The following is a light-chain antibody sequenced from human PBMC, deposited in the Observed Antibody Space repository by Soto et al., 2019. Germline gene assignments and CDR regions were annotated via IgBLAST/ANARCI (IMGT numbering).Light chain of an antibody. CDR3: KVWDTTSDQGF. J-gene: IGLJ1*01. V-gene: IGLV3-21*02. Sequence: SYELTQPPSVSVAPGQTATVTCGGNTVGSKSVHWYQQKPGQAPVLVVYDDSDRPSGIPERFSGSNSGNTATLTISRVEAGDDYDYYCKVWDTTSDQGFVGTGTKFTVL. CDR1: TVGSKS. CDR2: DDS.